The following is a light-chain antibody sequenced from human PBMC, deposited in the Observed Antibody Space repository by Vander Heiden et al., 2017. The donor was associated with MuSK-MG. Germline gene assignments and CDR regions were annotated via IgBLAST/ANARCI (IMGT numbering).Light chain of an antibody. Sequence: QSVLTQPPSASGTPGQRVTISCSGSSSNIGTNSVYWYQQLPGTAPKLLIYGNNQRPSGVPDRVSGSKSGTSASLAISGLRPEDEADYYCAAWDDSLSGHVVFGGGTKLTVL. V-gene: IGLV1-47*02. J-gene: IGLJ2*01. CDR3: AAWDDSLSGHVV. CDR1: SSNIGTNS. CDR2: GNN.